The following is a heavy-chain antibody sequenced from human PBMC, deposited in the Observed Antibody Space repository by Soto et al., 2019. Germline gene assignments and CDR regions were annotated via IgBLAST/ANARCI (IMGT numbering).Heavy chain of an antibody. CDR3: ARARVVRGVIITHYYYYGMDV. J-gene: IGHJ6*02. Sequence: EVQLVESGGGLVQPRGSLRLSCAASGFTFSSYWMHWVRQAPGKGLVWVSRINSDGSSTSYADSVKGRFTISRDNAKNTLYLQMNSLRAEDTAVYYCARARVVRGVIITHYYYYGMDVWGQGTTVTVSS. D-gene: IGHD3-10*01. CDR1: GFTFSSYW. V-gene: IGHV3-74*01. CDR2: INSDGSST.